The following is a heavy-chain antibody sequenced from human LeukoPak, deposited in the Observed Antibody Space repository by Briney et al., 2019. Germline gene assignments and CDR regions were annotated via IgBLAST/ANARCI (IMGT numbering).Heavy chain of an antibody. Sequence: PGGSLTLSCAASGFTFSSYWMHWVRQAPGKGLVWVSRINSDGSSTSYADSVKGRFTISRDRAKNTLYLQMNRLRAEDTAVYYCARGGTSGSLIYWGQGTLVTVSS. V-gene: IGHV3-74*01. CDR2: INSDGSST. D-gene: IGHD1-26*01. J-gene: IGHJ4*02. CDR1: GFTFSSYW. CDR3: ARGGTSGSLIY.